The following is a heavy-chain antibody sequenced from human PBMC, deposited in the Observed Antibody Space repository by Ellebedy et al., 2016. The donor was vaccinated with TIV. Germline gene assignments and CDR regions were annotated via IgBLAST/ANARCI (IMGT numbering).Heavy chain of an antibody. Sequence: GESLKISCAASGFTFSSYAMSWVRQAPGKGLECVSVISGRGATTYYADSVKGRFAISRDNSKNTLYLQMNGLRTEDTAVFYCAKLFFTYHSKYFDPWGPGTLVAVSS. J-gene: IGHJ5*02. CDR1: GFTFSSYA. CDR2: ISGRGATT. V-gene: IGHV3-23*01. D-gene: IGHD2-2*01. CDR3: AKLFFTYHSKYFDP.